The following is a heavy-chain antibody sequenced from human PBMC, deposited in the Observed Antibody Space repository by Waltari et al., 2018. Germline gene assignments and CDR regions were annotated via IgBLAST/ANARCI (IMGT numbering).Heavy chain of an antibody. J-gene: IGHJ4*02. D-gene: IGHD6-19*01. CDR2: ISSSSSYI. CDR1: GFTFSSYS. Sequence: EVQLVESGGGLVKPGGSLRLSCAASGFTFSSYSMNWVRQAPGKGLEWVSSISSSSSYIYYADSVKGRFTISRDNSKNTLYLQMNSLRAEDTAVYYCARDQRSSGWQDWGQGTLVTVSS. V-gene: IGHV3-21*01. CDR3: ARDQRSSGWQD.